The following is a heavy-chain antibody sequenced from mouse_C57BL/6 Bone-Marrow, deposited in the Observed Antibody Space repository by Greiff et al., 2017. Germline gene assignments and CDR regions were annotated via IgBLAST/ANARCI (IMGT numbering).Heavy chain of an antibody. CDR1: GYSIPSDY. CDR2: ISYSGST. Sequence: VQLQQSGPGLAKPSQSLSLTCSVTGYSIPSDYWNWIRKFPGHKLEYMGYISYSGSTYYNPSLKSRLSITRDTSKNQYYTELNSVTTEETATNYCARGVPRRACAYWGQGTLVTVSA. CDR3: ARGVPRRACAY. J-gene: IGHJ3*01. D-gene: IGHD5-1*01. V-gene: IGHV3-8*01.